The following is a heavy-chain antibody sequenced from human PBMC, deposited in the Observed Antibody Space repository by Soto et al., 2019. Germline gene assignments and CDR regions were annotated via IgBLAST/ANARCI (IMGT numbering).Heavy chain of an antibody. D-gene: IGHD4-4*01. V-gene: IGHV3-30*18. CDR1: GFTFSSYG. J-gene: IGHJ6*02. CDR2: ISYDGSNK. CDR3: ANLYSNSRRHYGMDV. Sequence: GGSLRLFCAASGFTFSSYGMHWVRHAPGKGLEWVAVISYDGSNKYYADSVKGRFTISRDNSKNTLYLQMNSLRAEDTAVYYCANLYSNSRRHYGMDVWVQGTTVTVSS.